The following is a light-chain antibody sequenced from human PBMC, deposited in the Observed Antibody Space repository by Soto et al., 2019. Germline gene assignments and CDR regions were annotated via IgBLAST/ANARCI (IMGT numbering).Light chain of an antibody. Sequence: QSVLTQPRSVSGSPGQSVTISCTGTTSDVGAYNYVSWYQQQHPGKAPKLIIYDVNKRPSGVPYRFSGSKSGNPASLTISGLQAEDEADYYCCSYAGSYSIFGGGTQLTVL. CDR3: CSYAGSYSI. J-gene: IGLJ2*01. CDR2: DVN. CDR1: TSDVGAYNY. V-gene: IGLV2-11*01.